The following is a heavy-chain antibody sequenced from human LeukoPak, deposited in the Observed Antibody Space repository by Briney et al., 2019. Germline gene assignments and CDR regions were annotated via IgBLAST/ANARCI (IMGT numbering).Heavy chain of an antibody. D-gene: IGHD3-10*01. J-gene: IGHJ4*02. CDR3: ARDLSMVRGVEDY. CDR2: ISSSGSTI. Sequence: GGSLRLSCAASGFTFSDYYMSWIRQAPGKGLEWVSYISSSGSTIYYADSVKGQFTISRDNAKNSLYLQMNSLRAEDTAVYYCARDLSMVRGVEDYWGQGTLVTVSS. V-gene: IGHV3-11*01. CDR1: GFTFSDYY.